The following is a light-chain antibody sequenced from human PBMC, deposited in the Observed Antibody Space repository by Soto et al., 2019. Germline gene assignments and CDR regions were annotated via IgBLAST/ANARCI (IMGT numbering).Light chain of an antibody. CDR1: TSNIGTNA. Sequence: QSVLTQPPSASGTPGQRVTISCSGSTSNIGTNAVNWFHQVPGTAPKLLIHTNNQRPSGVPDRFSGSKSGTSASLAISGLHSEDEADYYCAAWDDSLNGWVFGGGTKVTVL. CDR3: AAWDDSLNGWV. J-gene: IGLJ3*02. V-gene: IGLV1-44*01. CDR2: TNN.